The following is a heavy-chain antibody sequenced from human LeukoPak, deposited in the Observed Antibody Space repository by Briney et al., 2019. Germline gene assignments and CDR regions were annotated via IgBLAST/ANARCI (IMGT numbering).Heavy chain of an antibody. V-gene: IGHV3-74*01. CDR3: ARDLFGAYCGGTCPTPDY. D-gene: IGHD2-21*01. CDR2: VNSDGTST. J-gene: IGHJ4*02. Sequence: GGSLRLSCAASGFTFSSYWMFWVRQAPGKGLVWVSRVNSDGTSTNYADSVKGRFTVSRDNAKNTLYLQMNSLRVENTAVYYCARDLFGAYCGGTCPTPDYWGQGTLVSVSS. CDR1: GFTFSSYW.